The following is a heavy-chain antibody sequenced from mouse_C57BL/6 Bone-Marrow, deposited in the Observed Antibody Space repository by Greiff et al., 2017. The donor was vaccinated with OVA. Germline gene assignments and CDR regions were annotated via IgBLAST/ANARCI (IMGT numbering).Heavy chain of an antibody. CDR2: IDLSDSYT. CDR3: AREDLFDWYFDV. Sequence: VKLQQPGAELVMPGASVKLSCKASGYTFTSYWMHWVKQRPGQGLEWIGEIDLSDSYTNYNQKFKGKSTLTVDKSSSTAYMQLSSLTSEDSAVYYCAREDLFDWYFDVWGTGTTVTVSS. CDR1: GYTFTSYW. J-gene: IGHJ1*03. V-gene: IGHV1-69*01.